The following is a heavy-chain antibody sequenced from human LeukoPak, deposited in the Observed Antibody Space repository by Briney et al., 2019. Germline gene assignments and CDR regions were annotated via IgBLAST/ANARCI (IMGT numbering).Heavy chain of an antibody. D-gene: IGHD4-17*01. CDR1: GYTFTNYY. CDR2: IMCGDGST. V-gene: IGHV1-46*01. J-gene: IGHJ4*02. Sequence: ASVKVSCKASGYTFTNYYIHWERQAPGQGLEWMGLIMCGDGSTSRAQKFQGRVTVSMDTSTTTVYMELSSLRSEDTAVYYCARDVTTFDYWGQGTLVTVSS. CDR3: ARDVTTFDY.